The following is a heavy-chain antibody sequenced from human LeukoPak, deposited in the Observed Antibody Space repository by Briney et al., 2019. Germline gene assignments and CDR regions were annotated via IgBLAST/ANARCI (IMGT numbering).Heavy chain of an antibody. J-gene: IGHJ4*02. D-gene: IGHD4-23*01. Sequence: ASVKVSCKASGYTFTSYGISWVRQAPGQGLEWMGWISAYNGNTNYAQKLQGRVTMTTDTSTSTAYMELRSLRSDDTAVYYCARSDYGGKGNLYYFDYWGQGTLVTVSS. CDR2: ISAYNGNT. V-gene: IGHV1-18*01. CDR3: ARSDYGGKGNLYYFDY. CDR1: GYTFTSYG.